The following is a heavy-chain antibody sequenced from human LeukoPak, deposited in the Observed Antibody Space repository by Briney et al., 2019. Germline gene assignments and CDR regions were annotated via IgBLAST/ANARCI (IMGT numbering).Heavy chain of an antibody. CDR2: TYYRSKWYS. Sequence: SQTLSLTCAISGDSVSSNSAAWNWIRQSPSRGLEWLGGTYYRSKWYSVYALSVKSRITIKPDTSKNRFSLQLNSVTPDDTAVYYCARGPGRLDPWGQGILVTVSS. CDR1: GDSVSSNSAA. V-gene: IGHV6-1*01. CDR3: ARGPGRLDP. J-gene: IGHJ5*02.